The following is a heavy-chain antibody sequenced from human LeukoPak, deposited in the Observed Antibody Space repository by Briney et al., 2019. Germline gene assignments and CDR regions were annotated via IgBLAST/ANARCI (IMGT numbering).Heavy chain of an antibody. CDR1: GYTFTSYT. J-gene: IGHJ4*02. Sequence: ASVKVSCKASGYTFTSYTMHWVRQAPGQRLEWMGWISAYNGNTNYAQKLQGRVTMTTDTSTSTAYMELRSLRSDDTAVYYCARDLDPYSNSWYAYWGQGTLVTVSS. CDR2: ISAYNGNT. CDR3: ARDLDPYSNSWYAY. V-gene: IGHV1-18*01. D-gene: IGHD6-13*01.